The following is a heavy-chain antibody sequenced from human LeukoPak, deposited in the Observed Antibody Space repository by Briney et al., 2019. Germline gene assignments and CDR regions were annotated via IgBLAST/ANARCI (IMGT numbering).Heavy chain of an antibody. D-gene: IGHD6-13*01. CDR2: IYYSGST. Sequence: SETLSLTCTVSGGPISSYYWSWIRQPPGKGLEWIGYIYYSGSTNYNPSLKSRVTISVDTSKNQFSLKLSSVTAADTAVYYCARGRSSWYFDPWGQGTLVTVSS. V-gene: IGHV4-59*01. CDR1: GGPISSYY. J-gene: IGHJ5*02. CDR3: ARGRSSWYFDP.